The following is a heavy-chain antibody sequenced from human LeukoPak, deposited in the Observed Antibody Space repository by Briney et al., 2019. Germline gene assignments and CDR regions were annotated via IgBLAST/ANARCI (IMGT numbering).Heavy chain of an antibody. CDR3: AREWGYGYDSSGYWVY. Sequence: GVSVRLFCGVSGFSFRNHYVIGVRQSTGGALVWVSYINSSSRTIYYADSVKGRFTISRDNAKNSLYLQMNSLRAGDTAVYYCAREWGYGYDSSGYWVYWGQGTLVTVSS. CDR1: GFSFRNHY. D-gene: IGHD3-22*01. CDR2: INSSSRTI. J-gene: IGHJ4*02. V-gene: IGHV3-48*04.